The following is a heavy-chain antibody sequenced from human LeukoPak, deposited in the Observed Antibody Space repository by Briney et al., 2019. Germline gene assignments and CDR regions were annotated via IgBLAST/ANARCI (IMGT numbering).Heavy chain of an antibody. CDR1: GGSISSYY. D-gene: IGHD3-9*01. CDR2: IYYSGST. J-gene: IGHJ4*02. Sequence: SETLSLTCTVSGGSISSYYWSWIRQPPGKGLEWIGYIYYSGSTNYNPSLKSRVTISVDTSKNQFSLKLSSVTAADTAVYYCARDPPLTGSSHWGQGTLVTVSS. V-gene: IGHV4-59*01. CDR3: ARDPPLTGSSH.